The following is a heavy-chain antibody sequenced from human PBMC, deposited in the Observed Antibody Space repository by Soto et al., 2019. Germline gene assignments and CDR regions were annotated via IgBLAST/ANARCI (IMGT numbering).Heavy chain of an antibody. CDR2: ISVYNGDT. D-gene: IGHD3-9*01. CDR1: GYTLTSHG. J-gene: IGHJ6*02. CDR3: AAPTGYSYYYYGMEV. V-gene: IGHV1-18*01. Sequence: ASVKVSCKASGYTLTSHGISWVRQAPGQGLEWVGWISVYNGDTHYAQKFQGRVTMTTDTSTSTAYMELRSLRSDDTAVYYCAAPTGYSYYYYGMEVWGQGTTVTVS.